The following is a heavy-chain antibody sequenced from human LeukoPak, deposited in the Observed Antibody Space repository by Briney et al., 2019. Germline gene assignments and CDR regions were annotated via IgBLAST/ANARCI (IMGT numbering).Heavy chain of an antibody. J-gene: IGHJ6*03. V-gene: IGHV1-58*01. D-gene: IGHD2-2*01. CDR2: IFVGSGNT. CDR3: ARDECSSASCPPDYYYYMDV. CDR1: GFTFTSSA. Sequence: SVKVSCKSSGFTFTSSAVQWVRQARAQRLEWIGLIFVGSGNTNYAEKFQERVTITRDMSTSTAYMELSSLRSEDTAVYYCARDECSSASCPPDYYYYMDVWGKGTTVTVSS.